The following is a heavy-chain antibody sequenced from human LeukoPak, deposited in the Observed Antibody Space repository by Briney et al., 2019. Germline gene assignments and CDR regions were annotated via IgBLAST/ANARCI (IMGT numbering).Heavy chain of an antibody. Sequence: SETLSLTCTVSGGSISGYYWSWIRQPPGKGLEWIGYIYYSGSANYNPSLRSRVSISVDTSKNQFSLRLRSVTAADTAFYYCARDHYYGGNRPAFDIWGQGTTVTVSS. CDR2: IYYSGSA. CDR3: ARDHYYGGNRPAFDI. J-gene: IGHJ3*02. V-gene: IGHV4-59*01. D-gene: IGHD2-21*01. CDR1: GGSISGYY.